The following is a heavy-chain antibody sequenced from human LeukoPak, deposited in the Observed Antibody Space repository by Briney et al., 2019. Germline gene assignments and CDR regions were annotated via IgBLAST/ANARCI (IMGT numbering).Heavy chain of an antibody. Sequence: SETLSLTCAVYGGSLNGYYCSWIRQPPGKGLEWIGEGGNSGGTKFNPSLKSRVTISADTSKNQFSLKLSSVTAADTAVYYCAKNGQSGFSFDPWGQGTLVTVSS. CDR2: GGNSGGT. V-gene: IGHV4-34*01. D-gene: IGHD1-26*01. CDR1: GGSLNGYY. CDR3: AKNGQSGFSFDP. J-gene: IGHJ5*02.